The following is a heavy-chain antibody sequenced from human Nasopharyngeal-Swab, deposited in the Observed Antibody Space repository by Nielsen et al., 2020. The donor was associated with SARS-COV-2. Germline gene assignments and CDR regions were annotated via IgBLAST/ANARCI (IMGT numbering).Heavy chain of an antibody. CDR1: GVSITSHY. CDR2: ISHNSGT. Sequence: SETLSLTCTVSGVSITSHYWSWIRQPPGKGLEWIGFISHNSGTSYNPSLKSRVTMFIDTSNNQFSLRLRSVTAAETAVYYCAKEGATGWFNPWGQGTLVTVSS. CDR3: AKEGATGWFNP. J-gene: IGHJ5*02. V-gene: IGHV4-59*11.